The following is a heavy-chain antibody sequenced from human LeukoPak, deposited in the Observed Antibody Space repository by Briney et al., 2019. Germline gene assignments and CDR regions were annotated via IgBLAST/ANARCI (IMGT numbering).Heavy chain of an antibody. J-gene: IGHJ5*02. V-gene: IGHV3-48*03. D-gene: IGHD3-10*01. CDR2: ISSSGRTM. CDR1: GFTFSSYE. CDR3: ARGPMYYYGSGKNWFDP. Sequence: GGSQRLSCAASGFTFSSYEMNWVRQAPGKGLEWVSYISSSGRTMYYADSVEGRFTISRDNSKNTLYLQMNSLRAEDTAVYYCARGPMYYYGSGKNWFDPWGQGTLVTVSS.